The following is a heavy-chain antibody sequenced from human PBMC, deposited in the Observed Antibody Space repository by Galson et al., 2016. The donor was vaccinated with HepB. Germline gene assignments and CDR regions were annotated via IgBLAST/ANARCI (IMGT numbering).Heavy chain of an antibody. CDR1: AYTFTNYG. D-gene: IGHD3-9*01. CDR3: ARRSRYFDWLTD. J-gene: IGHJ4*02. Sequence: SVKVSCKASAYTFTNYGISWVRQAPGQGLEWMGWISPYNGKTNCTQKLQDRVTMTTDTSTSTAYMELRSLRSDDSAVYYCARRSRYFDWLTDWGQGTLVTVSS. CDR2: ISPYNGKT. V-gene: IGHV1-18*04.